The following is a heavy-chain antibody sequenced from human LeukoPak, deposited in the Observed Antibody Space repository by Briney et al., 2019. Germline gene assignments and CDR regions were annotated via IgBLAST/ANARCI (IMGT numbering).Heavy chain of an antibody. D-gene: IGHD2-15*01. CDR1: GYIFTDYA. CDR3: ARGRGTSGSNRDFYYYYYTDV. CDR2: MNAGNGNT. V-gene: IGHV1-3*01. Sequence: GPSVKVSCKASGYIFTDYAIHWWRQAPGHRPEWRGGMNAGNGNTKYSQKFQGRITLIRDTSAATAYMELSSLRHDDLAVYYCARGRGTSGSNRDFYYYYYTDVWGKGTTVTVSS. J-gene: IGHJ6*03.